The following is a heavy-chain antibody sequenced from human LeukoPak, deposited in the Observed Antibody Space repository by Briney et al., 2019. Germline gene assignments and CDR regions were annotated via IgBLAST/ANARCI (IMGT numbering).Heavy chain of an antibody. CDR2: IYSGGGT. Sequence: AGGSLTLSRAASGLTVSSNYMSWVRQSPGKGREGVTVIYSGGGTYYAESVKGRFTIYRENSKNTLYIQMNRMRAEDTAVYYCARGESTAYDAFDIWGQGTMVTVSS. D-gene: IGHD2-2*01. CDR3: ARGESTAYDAFDI. V-gene: IGHV3-53*01. CDR1: GLTVSSNY. J-gene: IGHJ3*02.